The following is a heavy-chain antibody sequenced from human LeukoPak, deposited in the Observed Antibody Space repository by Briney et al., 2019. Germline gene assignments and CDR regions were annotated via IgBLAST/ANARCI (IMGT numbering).Heavy chain of an antibody. V-gene: IGHV3-48*04. J-gene: IGHJ6*04. Sequence: QPGGSLRLSCAASGFTFSRFTMNWVRQAPGKGLEWVSYISSSGSTIYYADSVKGRFTISRDNAKNSLYLQMNSLRAEDTAVYYCAELGITMIGGVWGKGTTVTISS. CDR3: AELGITMIGGV. D-gene: IGHD3-10*02. CDR2: ISSSGSTI. CDR1: GFTFSRFT.